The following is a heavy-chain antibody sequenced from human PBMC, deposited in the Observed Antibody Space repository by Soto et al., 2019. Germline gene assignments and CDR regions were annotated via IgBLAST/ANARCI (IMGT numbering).Heavy chain of an antibody. CDR1: GFTFSSYG. CDR3: ARDRGPVAAAGTINYYYGMDV. J-gene: IGHJ6*02. V-gene: IGHV3-48*03. CDR2: ISSSGSTI. Sequence: GSLRLSCAASGFTFSSYGMNWVRQAPGKGLEWVSYISSSGSTIYYADSVKGRSTISRDNAKNSLYLQMNSLRAEDTAVYYCARDRGPVAAAGTINYYYGMDVWGQGTTVTVSS. D-gene: IGHD6-13*01.